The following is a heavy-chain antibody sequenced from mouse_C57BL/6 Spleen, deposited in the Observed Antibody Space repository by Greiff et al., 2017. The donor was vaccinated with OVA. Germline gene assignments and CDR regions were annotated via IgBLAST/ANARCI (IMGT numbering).Heavy chain of an antibody. Sequence: QVQLQQPGAELVRPGSSVKLSCKASGYTFTSYWMHWVKQRPIQGLEWIGNIDPSDSETHYNKKFKDKATLTVDKSSSTAYMQLSSLTSEDSAVYYCARTVIYYGSSSPFGYWGQGTTLTVSS. CDR1: GYTFTSYW. CDR2: IDPSDSET. V-gene: IGHV1-52*01. D-gene: IGHD1-1*01. J-gene: IGHJ2*01. CDR3: ARTVIYYGSSSPFGY.